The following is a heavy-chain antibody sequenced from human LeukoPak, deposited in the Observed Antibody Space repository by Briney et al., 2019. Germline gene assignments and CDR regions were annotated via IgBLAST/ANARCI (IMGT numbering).Heavy chain of an antibody. Sequence: GGSLRLSCAASGFTVSSNYMSWVRQAPGKGLEWVSVIYSGGSTYYADSVKGRFTISRDNSKSTLYLQMNSLRAEDTAVYYCARGSAGDTAMAPTMVRGSQPYYFDYWGQGTLVTVSS. CDR3: ARGSAGDTAMAPTMVRGSQPYYFDY. J-gene: IGHJ4*02. D-gene: IGHD3-10*01. V-gene: IGHV3-53*01. CDR2: IYSGGST. CDR1: GFTVSSNY.